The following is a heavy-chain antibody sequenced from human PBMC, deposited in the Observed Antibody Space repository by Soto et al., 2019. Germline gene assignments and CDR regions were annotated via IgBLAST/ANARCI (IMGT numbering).Heavy chain of an antibody. CDR3: ARTRAVWFDP. D-gene: IGHD6-19*01. CDR1: GGSISSSSYY. Sequence: QLQLQESGPGLVKPSETLSLTCTVSGGSISSSSYYWGWIRQPPGKGLEWIGSIYYSGSTYYNPSLKSRVTIAVDTSKNQFSLKLSSVTAADTAVYYCARTRAVWFDPWGQGTLVTVSS. CDR2: IYYSGST. V-gene: IGHV4-39*01. J-gene: IGHJ5*02.